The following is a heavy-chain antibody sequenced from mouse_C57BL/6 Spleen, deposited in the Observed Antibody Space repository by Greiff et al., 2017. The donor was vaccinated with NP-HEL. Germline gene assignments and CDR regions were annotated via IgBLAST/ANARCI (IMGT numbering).Heavy chain of an antibody. CDR3: ARRRDGYFLDY. J-gene: IGHJ2*01. Sequence: DVMLVESGGDLVKPGGSLKLSCAASGFTFSSYGMSWVRQTPDKRLEWVATISSGGSYTYYPDSVKGRFTISRDNAKNTLYLQMRILKSEDTAMYYCARRRDGYFLDYWGQGTTLTVSS. V-gene: IGHV5-6*02. CDR2: ISSGGSYT. D-gene: IGHD2-3*01. CDR1: GFTFSSYG.